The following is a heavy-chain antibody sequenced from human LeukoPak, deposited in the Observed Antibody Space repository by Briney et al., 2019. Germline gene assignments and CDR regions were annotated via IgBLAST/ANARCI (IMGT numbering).Heavy chain of an antibody. V-gene: IGHV4-34*01. D-gene: IGHD3-3*01. J-gene: IGHJ3*02. CDR1: GGSISSYY. CDR3: ARQGAQGYDFWSGYLTRGHAFDI. Sequence: SETLSLTCTVSGGSISSYYWSWIRQPPGQGLEWIGEINHSGSTNYNPSLKSRVAISVDTSKNQFSLRLSSVTAADTAVYYCARQGAQGYDFWSGYLTRGHAFDIWGQGTMVTVSS. CDR2: INHSGST.